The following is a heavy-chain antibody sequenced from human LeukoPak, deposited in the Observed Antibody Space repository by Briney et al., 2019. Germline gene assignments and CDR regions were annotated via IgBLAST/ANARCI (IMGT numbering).Heavy chain of an antibody. Sequence: ASVKVSCKASGYTFTSYGISWVRQAPGQGLEWMGWISAYNGNTNYAQKLQGRVTMTTDTSTSTAYMELRSLRSDDTAVYYCARDQYYDYVWGSYRPNWFDPLGQGTLVTVSS. D-gene: IGHD3-16*02. CDR1: GYTFTSYG. V-gene: IGHV1-18*01. CDR3: ARDQYYDYVWGSYRPNWFDP. J-gene: IGHJ5*02. CDR2: ISAYNGNT.